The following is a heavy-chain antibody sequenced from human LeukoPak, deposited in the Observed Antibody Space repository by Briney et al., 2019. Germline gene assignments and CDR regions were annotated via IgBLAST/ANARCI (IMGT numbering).Heavy chain of an antibody. CDR3: TRPTGTTEGDY. Sequence: KVSCKASGYTFTSYYMHWVRQASGKGLEWVGRIRSKANSYATAYAASVKGRFTISRDDSKNTAYLQMNSLKTEDTAVYYCTRPTGTTEGDYWGQGTLVTVSS. D-gene: IGHD1-1*01. V-gene: IGHV3-73*01. CDR1: GYTFTSYY. CDR2: IRSKANSYAT. J-gene: IGHJ4*02.